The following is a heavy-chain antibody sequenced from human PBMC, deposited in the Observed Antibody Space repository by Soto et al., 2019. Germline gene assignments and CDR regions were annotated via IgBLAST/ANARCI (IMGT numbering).Heavy chain of an antibody. CDR1: GGSISSYY. J-gene: IGHJ6*03. Sequence: QVQLQESGPGLVKPSETLSLTCTVSGGSISSYYWSWIRQPPGKGLEWIGYIYYSGSTNYNPSLKSRVTISVDTSKNQFSLKLSSVTAADTAVYYCARLFPLYSNYRGYYYYMDVWGKGTTVTVSS. D-gene: IGHD4-4*01. V-gene: IGHV4-59*08. CDR2: IYYSGST. CDR3: ARLFPLYSNYRGYYYYMDV.